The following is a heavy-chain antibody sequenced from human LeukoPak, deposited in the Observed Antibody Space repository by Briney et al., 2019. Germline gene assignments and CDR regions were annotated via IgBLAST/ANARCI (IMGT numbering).Heavy chain of an antibody. V-gene: IGHV1-24*01. Sequence: ASVKVSCKVSGYTLTRLSMHWVRQAPGKGLEWMGGFDPEDGETIYAQKFQGRVTMTEDTSTDTAYMELSSLRSEDTAVYYCATRWLAPRYYYYGMDVWGQGTTVTVSS. CDR1: GYTLTRLS. J-gene: IGHJ6*02. CDR2: FDPEDGET. D-gene: IGHD6-19*01. CDR3: ATRWLAPRYYYYGMDV.